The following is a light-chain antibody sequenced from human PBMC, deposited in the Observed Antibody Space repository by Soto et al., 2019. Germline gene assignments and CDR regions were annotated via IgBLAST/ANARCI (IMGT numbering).Light chain of an antibody. CDR3: QHYNSYSWT. J-gene: IGKJ1*01. CDR2: DAS. V-gene: IGKV1-5*01. Sequence: DIQMTQSPSTLSASVGDRVTITCRASQSISSWLAWYQQKPGEAPKLLIYDASSLESGVPSRFSGSGSGTEFILSISSLQPDDFATYYCQHYNSYSWTFGQGAKVDIK. CDR1: QSISSW.